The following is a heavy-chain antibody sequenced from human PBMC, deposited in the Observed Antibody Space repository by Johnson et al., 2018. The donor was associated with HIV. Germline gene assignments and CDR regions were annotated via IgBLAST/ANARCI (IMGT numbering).Heavy chain of an antibody. CDR3: YDFWIGQGFDI. Sequence: QVQLVESGGGVVQPGRSLRLSCAASGFTFSSYAMHWVRQAPGKGLEWVAVISYDGSNKYYADSVKDRFTISRDDSKNTLYLEMSSLKTEDTAVYFCYDFWIGQGFDIWCQGTMVTVSS. J-gene: IGHJ3*02. CDR2: ISYDGSNK. V-gene: IGHV3-30-3*01. CDR1: GFTFSSYA. D-gene: IGHD3/OR15-3a*01.